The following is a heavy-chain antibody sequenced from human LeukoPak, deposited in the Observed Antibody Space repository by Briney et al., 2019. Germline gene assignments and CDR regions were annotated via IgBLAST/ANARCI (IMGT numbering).Heavy chain of an antibody. J-gene: IGHJ4*02. D-gene: IGHD3-22*01. CDR1: GGSISSYY. CDR2: IYTSGST. V-gene: IGHV4-4*07. CDR3: ARENRDGSSGYYFVY. Sequence: KPSETLSLTCTVSGGSISSYYWSWIRQPPGKGLEWIGRIYTSGSTNYNPSLKSRVTMSVDTSKNQFSLKLSSVTAADTAVYYCARENRDGSSGYYFVYWGQGTLVTVSS.